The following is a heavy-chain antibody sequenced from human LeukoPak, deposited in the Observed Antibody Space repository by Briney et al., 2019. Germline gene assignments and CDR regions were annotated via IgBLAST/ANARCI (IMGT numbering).Heavy chain of an antibody. J-gene: IGHJ4*02. CDR3: AGDPPAVSISTYA. CDR1: GFTVGNNY. D-gene: IGHD3-3*02. CDR2: IFSHGET. Sequence: GGSLRLSCAASGFTVGNNYMNWVRQAPGKGLEWVSLIFSHGETSYADSVKGRFTISRDNSKNTLYLQMNGLRVEDTAVYYCAGDPPAVSISTYAWGQGTLVTVSS. V-gene: IGHV3-66*01.